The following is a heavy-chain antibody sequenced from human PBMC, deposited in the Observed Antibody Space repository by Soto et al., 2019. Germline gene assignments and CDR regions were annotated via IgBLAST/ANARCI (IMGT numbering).Heavy chain of an antibody. CDR1: GGSISSYY. D-gene: IGHD3-3*01. CDR2: IYYSGST. CDR3: ARVLGGGDFGVVMDYMDV. V-gene: IGHV4-59*01. J-gene: IGHJ6*03. Sequence: QVQLQESGPGLVKPSETLSLTCTVSGGSISSYYWSWIRQPPGKGLEWIGYIYYSGSTNYHPSLTTRVTISVDTSNHQFSLKLSSVTAADTAVSYCARVLGGGDFGVVMDYMDVWGKGTTVTVAS.